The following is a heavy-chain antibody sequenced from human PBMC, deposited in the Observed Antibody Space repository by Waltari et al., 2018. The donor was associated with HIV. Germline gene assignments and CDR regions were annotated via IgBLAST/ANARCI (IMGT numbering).Heavy chain of an antibody. CDR3: AGQWDFSSSSWFVF. CDR1: GFNVDNKF. D-gene: IGHD6-6*01. CDR2: IYSGGST. J-gene: IGHJ4*02. Sequence: EGLLVATGGGLIQPGGSLRLSCAASGFNVDNKFMTWIRQAPGKGLEWVSIIYSGGSTFYGDSVKGRFTISRDTSKNTFYLQMNSLRAEDTGVYYCAGQWDFSSSSWFVFGGQGTLGTVSS. V-gene: IGHV3-53*02.